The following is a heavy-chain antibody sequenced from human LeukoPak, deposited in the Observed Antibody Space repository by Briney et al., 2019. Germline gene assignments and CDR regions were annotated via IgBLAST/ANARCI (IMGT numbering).Heavy chain of an antibody. Sequence: ASVKVSCKASGYTFTGYYMHWVRQAPGQGLEWMGGINPNSGGTNYAQKFQGRVTMTRDTSISTAYMELSRLRSDDTAVYYCARERGRPTVLDYWGQGTLVTVSS. J-gene: IGHJ4*02. CDR2: INPNSGGT. CDR1: GYTFTGYY. CDR3: ARERGRPTVLDY. V-gene: IGHV1-2*02. D-gene: IGHD4-4*01.